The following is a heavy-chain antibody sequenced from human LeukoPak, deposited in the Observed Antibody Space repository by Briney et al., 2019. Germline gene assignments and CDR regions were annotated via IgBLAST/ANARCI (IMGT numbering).Heavy chain of an antibody. CDR3: ARTVVVTAEHAFDI. Sequence: VASVKVSCKASGGTFSSYTINWVRQAPGQGLEWMGGIIPIIGTANYAQKFQGRVTITADKSTSATYLDLSSLRSEDTAVYYCARTVVVTAEHAFDIWGQGTMVTVSA. D-gene: IGHD2-21*02. CDR1: GGTFSSYT. V-gene: IGHV1-69*06. J-gene: IGHJ3*02. CDR2: IIPIIGTA.